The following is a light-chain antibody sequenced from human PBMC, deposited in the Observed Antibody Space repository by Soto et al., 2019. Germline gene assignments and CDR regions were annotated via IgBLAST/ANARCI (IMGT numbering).Light chain of an antibody. Sequence: DIQMTQSPSSLSASVGDRVTITCRASQSINNFLNWYQHKPGRAPKLLIFAASSLQSGVPSRFSGSGSGTDFSLTISSLQPEDSATYYCQQSFRTTRTFGQGTKVDIK. CDR2: AAS. CDR3: QQSFRTTRT. V-gene: IGKV1-39*01. CDR1: QSINNF. J-gene: IGKJ1*01.